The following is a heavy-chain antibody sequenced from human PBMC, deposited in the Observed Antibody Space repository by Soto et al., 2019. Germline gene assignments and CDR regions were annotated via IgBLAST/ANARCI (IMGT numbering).Heavy chain of an antibody. Sequence: DVQLLESGGGLAQRGGSLRLSCAASGFSFSTYGMTWVRQAPGKGLEWVSYGGSGGSTYYADSVKGRFTISRDNSKNTLYLQMNRLRAEDTAVYYCVKFRGRAYHYYYMDVWGNGPTVTVSS. CDR3: VKFRGRAYHYYYMDV. J-gene: IGHJ6*03. CDR1: GFSFSTYG. D-gene: IGHD3-16*01. V-gene: IGHV3-23*01. CDR2: YGGSGGST.